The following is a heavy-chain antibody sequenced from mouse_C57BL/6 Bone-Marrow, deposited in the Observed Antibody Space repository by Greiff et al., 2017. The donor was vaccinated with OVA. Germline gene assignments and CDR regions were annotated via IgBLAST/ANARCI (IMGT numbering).Heavy chain of an antibody. CDR2: INPYNGGT. J-gene: IGHJ2*01. CDR1: GYTFTDYY. Sequence: EVKLQESGPVLVKPGASVKMSCKASGYTFTDYYMNWVKQSHGKSLEWIGVINPYNGGTSYNQKFKGKATLTVDKSSSTAYMELNSLTSEDSAVYYCARELNWDERDYWGQGTTLTVSS. CDR3: ARELNWDERDY. V-gene: IGHV1-19*01. D-gene: IGHD4-1*01.